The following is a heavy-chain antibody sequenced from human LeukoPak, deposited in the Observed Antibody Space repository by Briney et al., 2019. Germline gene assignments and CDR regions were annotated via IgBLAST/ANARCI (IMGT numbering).Heavy chain of an antibody. V-gene: IGHV1-18*01. J-gene: IGHJ4*02. Sequence: GASVKVSCKASGYTFTSYGISWVRQAPGQGLEWMGWISAYNGNTNYAQKLQGRVTMTTDTSTSTAYMELRSLRSDDTAVYYCAREWDGYCNGGSCYSGDYWGQGTLVTVSS. CDR2: ISAYNGNT. D-gene: IGHD2-15*01. CDR1: GYTFTSYG. CDR3: AREWDGYCNGGSCYSGDY.